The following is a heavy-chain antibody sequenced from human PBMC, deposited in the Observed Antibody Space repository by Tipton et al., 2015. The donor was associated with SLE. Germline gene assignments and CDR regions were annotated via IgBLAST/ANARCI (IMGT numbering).Heavy chain of an antibody. CDR1: GGSLRGYY. Sequence: TLSLTCAVYGGSLRGYYWSWIRQPPGKGLEWIGEINHSGSTNYNPSLKSRVTISADTSKNQFSLKLSSVTAADTAVYYCARGRVVVNAYYFDYWGQGTLVTVSS. V-gene: IGHV4-34*01. J-gene: IGHJ4*02. CDR2: INHSGST. D-gene: IGHD3-22*01. CDR3: ARGRVVVNAYYFDY.